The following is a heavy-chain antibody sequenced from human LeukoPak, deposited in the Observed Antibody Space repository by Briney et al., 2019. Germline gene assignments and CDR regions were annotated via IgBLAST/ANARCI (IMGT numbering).Heavy chain of an antibody. CDR2: TIPMFGSA. D-gene: IGHD2-15*01. CDR3: ARVGRSRGSLPNSYYYMDV. V-gene: IGHV1-69*05. J-gene: IGHJ6*03. Sequence: ASVKVSCKASRDTFDSYSISWVRQAPGQGLEWMGGTIPMFGSANYAQKLQGRVTITTGQSTTTAYMGLSSLSSEDTAVYYCARVGRSRGSLPNSYYYMDVWGKGTTVTVSS. CDR1: RDTFDSYS.